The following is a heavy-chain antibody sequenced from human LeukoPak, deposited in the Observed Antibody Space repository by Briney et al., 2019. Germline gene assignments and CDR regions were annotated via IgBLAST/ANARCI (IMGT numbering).Heavy chain of an antibody. CDR3: ASGSGPFYGMDV. CDR1: GFTVSSNY. V-gene: IGHV3-66*01. CDR2: IYSGGST. D-gene: IGHD3-10*01. Sequence: GGSLRLSCAASGFTVSSNYMSWVRQAPGKGLEWASVIYSGGSTYYADSVKGRFTISRDNSKNTLYLQMNSLRAEETAVYYCASGSGPFYGMDVWGQGTTVTVSS. J-gene: IGHJ6*02.